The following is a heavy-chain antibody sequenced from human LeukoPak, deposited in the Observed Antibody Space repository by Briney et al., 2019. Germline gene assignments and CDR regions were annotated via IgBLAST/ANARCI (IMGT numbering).Heavy chain of an antibody. CDR1: GGSISSYY. Sequence: KSSETLSLTCTVSGGSISSYYWSWIRQPAGKGLEWIGRIYSSGSTNYNPSLKSRVTISVDTSKNQFSLKLSSVTAADTAVYYCARAHLAAAGPPYYYYYGMDVWGQGTTVTVSS. CDR3: ARAHLAAAGPPYYYYYGMDV. CDR2: IYSSGST. J-gene: IGHJ6*02. D-gene: IGHD6-13*01. V-gene: IGHV4-4*07.